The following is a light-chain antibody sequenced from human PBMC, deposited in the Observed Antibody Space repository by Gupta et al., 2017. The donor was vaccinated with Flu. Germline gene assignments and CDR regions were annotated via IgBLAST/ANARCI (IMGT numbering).Light chain of an antibody. V-gene: IGLV2-11*01. CDR2: DVN. CDR1: NGDTGRYKY. Sequence: QSALTQPRSVSGSPGQSVTISCPEINGDTGRYKYVSWYQKHPEKAPKLIIHDVNQRPSGVPDRFSGSKSGNTASLTISGLQADDEADYYCCSYAGTSRLFGGGTRLTVL. CDR3: CSYAGTSRL. J-gene: IGLJ3*02.